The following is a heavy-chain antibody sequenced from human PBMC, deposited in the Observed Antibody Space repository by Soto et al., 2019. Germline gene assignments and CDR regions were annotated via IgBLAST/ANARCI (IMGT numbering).Heavy chain of an antibody. D-gene: IGHD3-3*01. CDR3: ARHRRGITIFGVAPPGGFDY. CDR2: IYYSGST. Sequence: SETLSLTCTVSGGSISSYYWSWIRQPPGKGLEWIGYIYYSGSTNYNPSLKSRVTISVDTSKNQFSLKLSSVTAADTAVYYCARHRRGITIFGVAPPGGFDYWGQGTLVTVSS. V-gene: IGHV4-59*08. J-gene: IGHJ4*02. CDR1: GGSISSYY.